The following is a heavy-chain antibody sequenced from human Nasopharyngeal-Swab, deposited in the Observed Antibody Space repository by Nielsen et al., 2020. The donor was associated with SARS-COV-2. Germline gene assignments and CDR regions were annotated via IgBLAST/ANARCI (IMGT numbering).Heavy chain of an antibody. D-gene: IGHD1-26*01. CDR3: ARDIGSYSDY. V-gene: IGHV3-7*01. Sequence: GESLKISCAASGFTFSSYSMNWVRQAPGKGLEWVANIEDNGGAKNYLDDVRGRFTISRDNSKNTLYLQMNSLRAEDTAVYYCARDIGSYSDYWGQGTLVTVSS. CDR1: GFTFSSYS. CDR2: IEDNGGAK. J-gene: IGHJ4*02.